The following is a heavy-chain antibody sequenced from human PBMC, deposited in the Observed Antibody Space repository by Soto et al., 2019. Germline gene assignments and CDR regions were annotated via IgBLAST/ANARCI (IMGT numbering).Heavy chain of an antibody. CDR1: GGTFSSYA. Sequence: SVKVSCKASGGTFSSYAISWVRQAPGQGLEWMGGIIPIFGTANYAQKFQGRVTITADESTSTAYMELSSLRSEDTAVYYCAHIGTTVTTFYYYGMDVWGQGTTVTVSS. D-gene: IGHD4-17*01. CDR3: AHIGTTVTTFYYYGMDV. CDR2: IIPIFGTA. V-gene: IGHV1-69*13. J-gene: IGHJ6*02.